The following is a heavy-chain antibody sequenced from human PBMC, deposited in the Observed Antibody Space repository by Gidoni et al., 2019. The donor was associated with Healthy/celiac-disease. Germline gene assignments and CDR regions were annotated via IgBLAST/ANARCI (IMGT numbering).Heavy chain of an antibody. CDR2: INPNRGGT. J-gene: IGHJ4*01. Sequence: QVQLVQSGAEVKKPGASVKVSCKASGYTFTGYYMHWVRQAPGQGLEWMGWINPNRGGTNYAQKFQGRVTMTRDTSISTAYMELSRLRSDDTAVYYCARGVLGYCSSTSCEDCGGDCYSFDY. CDR3: ARGVLGYCSSTSCEDCGGDCYSFDY. D-gene: IGHD2-2*01. V-gene: IGHV1-2*02. CDR1: GYTFTGYY.